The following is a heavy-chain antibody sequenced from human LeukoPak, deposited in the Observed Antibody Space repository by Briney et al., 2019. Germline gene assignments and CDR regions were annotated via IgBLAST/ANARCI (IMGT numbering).Heavy chain of an antibody. CDR1: GGSFSGYY. D-gene: IGHD3-10*01. J-gene: IGHJ5*02. Sequence: SETLSLTCAVYGGSFSGYYWSWIRQPPGKGLEWIGEINHSGSTSYNPSLKSRVTISVDTSKNQFSLKLSSVTAADTAVYYCARSTIFRSGRGFDPWGQGTLVTVSS. CDR3: ARSTIFRSGRGFDP. CDR2: INHSGST. V-gene: IGHV4-34*01.